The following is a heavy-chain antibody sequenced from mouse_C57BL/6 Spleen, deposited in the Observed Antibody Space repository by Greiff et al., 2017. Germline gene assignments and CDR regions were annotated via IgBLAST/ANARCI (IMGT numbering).Heavy chain of an antibody. Sequence: QVQLQQPGAELVKPGASVKMSCKASGYTFTSYWITWVKQRPGQGLEWIGDIYPGSGSTNYNEKFKSKATLTVDTSSSTAYMQLSSLTSEYSAVYYCAREGAQATAWFAYWGQGTLVTVSA. CDR3: AREGAQATAWFAY. CDR1: GYTFTSYW. J-gene: IGHJ3*01. D-gene: IGHD3-2*02. CDR2: IYPGSGST. V-gene: IGHV1-55*01.